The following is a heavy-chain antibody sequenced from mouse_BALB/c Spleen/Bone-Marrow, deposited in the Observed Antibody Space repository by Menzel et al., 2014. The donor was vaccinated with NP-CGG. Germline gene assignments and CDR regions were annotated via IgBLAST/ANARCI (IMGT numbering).Heavy chain of an antibody. D-gene: IGHD2-2*01. CDR1: GLTFSSFG. J-gene: IGHJ4*01. Sequence: EVHLVESGGGLVQPGGSRKLSCVVSGLTFSSFGMHWVRQVPEKGLEWVAYINSDSRTIYYADTVKGRFTISRDNPKNTLFLQMTSLRSEDTAIYYCTRPYGYSYAMDYWGQGTSVNVSS. V-gene: IGHV5-17*02. CDR3: TRPYGYSYAMDY. CDR2: INSDSRTI.